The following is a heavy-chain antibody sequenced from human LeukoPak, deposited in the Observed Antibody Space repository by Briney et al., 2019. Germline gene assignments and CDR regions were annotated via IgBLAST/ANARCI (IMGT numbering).Heavy chain of an antibody. Sequence: PGGSLRLSCAASGFTFSSYAMSWVRQAPGKGLEWVSAVSGSGGSTYYADSVKGRFTISRDNSKNTLYLQMNSLRAEDTAVYYCAKDDRGWYVNLDYWGQGTLVTVSS. CDR2: VSGSGGST. CDR3: AKDDRGWYVNLDY. V-gene: IGHV3-23*01. CDR1: GFTFSSYA. D-gene: IGHD6-19*01. J-gene: IGHJ4*02.